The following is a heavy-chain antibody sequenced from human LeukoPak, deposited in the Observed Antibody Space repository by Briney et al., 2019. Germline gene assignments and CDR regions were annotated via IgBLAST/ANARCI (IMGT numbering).Heavy chain of an antibody. CDR3: ARVYCGGDCFDY. CDR1: SGSISSYY. Sequence: SETLSLTCTVSSGSISSYYWSWIRQPPGKGLEWIGYIYYSGSTNYNPSLKSRVTISVDTSKNQFSLRLSSVTAADTAVYYCARVYCGGDCFDYWGQGTLVTVSS. V-gene: IGHV4-59*01. CDR2: IYYSGST. J-gene: IGHJ4*02. D-gene: IGHD2-21*01.